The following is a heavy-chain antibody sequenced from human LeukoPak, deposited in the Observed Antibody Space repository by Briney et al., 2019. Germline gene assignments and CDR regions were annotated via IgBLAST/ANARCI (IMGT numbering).Heavy chain of an antibody. J-gene: IGHJ4*02. Sequence: PGGSLRLSCAVSGIALSNYGMSWVRQAPGKGLEWVAGISGSGGSTNYADSVKGRFTISRANPKNTLFLQMSSLRAEDTAVYFCAKRGVVIRVILVGFHREAYYFDSWGQGALVTVSS. CDR3: AKRGVVIRVILVGFHREAYYFDS. CDR1: GIALSNYG. CDR2: ISGSGGST. V-gene: IGHV3-23*01. D-gene: IGHD2-21*01.